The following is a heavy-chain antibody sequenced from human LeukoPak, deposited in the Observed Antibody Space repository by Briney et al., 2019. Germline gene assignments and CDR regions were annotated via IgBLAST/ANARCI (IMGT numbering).Heavy chain of an antibody. CDR2: IYYSGST. CDR3: ARDDVGATGGADAFDI. V-gene: IGHV4-59*01. J-gene: IGHJ3*02. CDR1: GGSISSYY. D-gene: IGHD1-26*01. Sequence: SETLSLTCTVSGGSISSYYWSWIRQPPGKGLEWIGYIYYSGSTNYNPSLKSRVTISVDTSKNQFSLKLSSVTAADTAVYYCARDDVGATGGADAFDIWGQGTMVTVSS.